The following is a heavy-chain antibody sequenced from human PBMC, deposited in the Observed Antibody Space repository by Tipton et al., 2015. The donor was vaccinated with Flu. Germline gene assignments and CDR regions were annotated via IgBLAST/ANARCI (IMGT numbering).Heavy chain of an antibody. Sequence: LRLSCTVSGGSISSYYWSWIRQPAGKGLEWIGRIYTSGSANYNPPLKSRVTMSVDTSKNQFSLKLYSVTAADTAVYYCARDRLSRGFDPWGQGTLVTVSS. J-gene: IGHJ5*02. V-gene: IGHV4-4*07. CDR2: IYTSGSA. D-gene: IGHD6-6*01. CDR1: GGSISSYY. CDR3: ARDRLSRGFDP.